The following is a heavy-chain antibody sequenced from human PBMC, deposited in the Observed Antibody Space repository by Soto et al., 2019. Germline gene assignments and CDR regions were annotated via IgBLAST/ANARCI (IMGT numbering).Heavy chain of an antibody. CDR3: VREDRKVGTNSEFDY. CDR1: GFTFSSYA. J-gene: IGHJ4*02. V-gene: IGHV3-21*01. CDR2: INGRGNYI. Sequence: RLSCAASGFTFSSYAMHWVRQAPGKGLEWVSSINGRGNYIYYAESVKGRFTISRDNAKNSLYLQMDRLRAEDTALYYCVREDRKVGTNSEFDYWGLGALVTVSS. D-gene: IGHD1-26*01.